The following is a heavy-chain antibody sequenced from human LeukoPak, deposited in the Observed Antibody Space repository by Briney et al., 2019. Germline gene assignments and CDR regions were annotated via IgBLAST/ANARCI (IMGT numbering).Heavy chain of an antibody. Sequence: ASVKVSCKASGYTFTSYGISWVRQAPGQGLERMGWISAYNGNTNYAQKLQGRVTMTTDTSTSTAYMELRSLRSDDTAVYYCARDRGTYYYGSGTTVDYWGQGTLVTVSS. CDR2: ISAYNGNT. J-gene: IGHJ4*02. CDR1: GYTFTSYG. CDR3: ARDRGTYYYGSGTTVDY. V-gene: IGHV1-18*04. D-gene: IGHD3-10*01.